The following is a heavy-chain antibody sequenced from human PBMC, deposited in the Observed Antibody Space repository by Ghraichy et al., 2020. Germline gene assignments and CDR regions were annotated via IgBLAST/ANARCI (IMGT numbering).Heavy chain of an antibody. CDR3: AWHSRWSDFDC. CDR1: GFTFNNYV. J-gene: IGHJ4*02. V-gene: IGHV3-23*01. CDR2: ISGSADTT. Sequence: GGSLRLSCAASGFTFNNYVMSWVRQAPGKGLEWVSAISGSADTTYYANSVRGRFTISRDNSKNSVYLQMNSLRAEDTAVYYCAWHSRWSDFDCWGQGTMVTVCS. D-gene: IGHD4-23*01.